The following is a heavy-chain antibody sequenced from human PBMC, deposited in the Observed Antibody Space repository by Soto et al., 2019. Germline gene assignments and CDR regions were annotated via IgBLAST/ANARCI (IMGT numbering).Heavy chain of an antibody. CDR1: GFTFRSYG. D-gene: IGHD2-2*01. J-gene: IGHJ4*02. CDR3: AKPVGFCSGTTCYALMDS. Sequence: GGSLRLSCAASGFTFRSYGMHWVRQAPGKGLEWVAVISYDGSNKYYVDSVKGRFTISRDNSKNTLYLEMNSLRAEDTAVYYCAKPVGFCSGTTCYALMDSWGQGTLVTVSS. CDR2: ISYDGSNK. V-gene: IGHV3-30*18.